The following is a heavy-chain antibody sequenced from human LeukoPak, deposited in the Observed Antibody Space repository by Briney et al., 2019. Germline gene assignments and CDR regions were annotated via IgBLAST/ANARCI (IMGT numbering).Heavy chain of an antibody. Sequence: PSETLSLTCTVSGGSISSSSYYWGWIRQPPGKGLEWIGSIYYSGSTYYNPSLKSRVTISVDTSKNQFSLKLSSVTAADTAVYYCARRPRGVAAALDRLDPWGQGTMVTVSS. CDR1: GGSISSSSYY. J-gene: IGHJ5*02. CDR3: ARRPRGVAAALDRLDP. CDR2: IYYSGST. D-gene: IGHD6-13*01. V-gene: IGHV4-39*01.